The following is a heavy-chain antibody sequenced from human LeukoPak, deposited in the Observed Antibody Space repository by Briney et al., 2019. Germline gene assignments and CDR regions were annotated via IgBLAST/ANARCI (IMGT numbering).Heavy chain of an antibody. J-gene: IGHJ5*02. CDR1: GYTFTGYC. CDR3: ARVIGLQQSPWSLFDP. V-gene: IGHV1-2*04. D-gene: IGHD6-13*01. CDR2: INPNSGGT. Sequence: GASVKVSCKASGYTFTGYCMHWVRQAPGQGLEWMGWINPNSGGTNYAQKFQGWVTMTRDTSISTAYMELSRLRSDDTAVYYCARVIGLQQSPWSLFDPWGQGTLVTVSS.